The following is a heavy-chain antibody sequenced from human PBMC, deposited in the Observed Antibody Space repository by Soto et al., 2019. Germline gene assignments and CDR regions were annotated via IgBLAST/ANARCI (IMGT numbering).Heavy chain of an antibody. D-gene: IGHD1-20*01. J-gene: IGHJ5*02. CDR3: AKFGGSNWNRGYNWFDP. Sequence: GGSLRLSCAASGFTFDDYAMHWVRQAPGKGLEWVSGISWNSGSIGYADSVKGRFTISRDNAKNSLYLQMNSLRAEDTALYYCAKFGGSNWNRGYNWFDPWGQGTLVTVSS. CDR1: GFTFDDYA. V-gene: IGHV3-9*01. CDR2: ISWNSGSI.